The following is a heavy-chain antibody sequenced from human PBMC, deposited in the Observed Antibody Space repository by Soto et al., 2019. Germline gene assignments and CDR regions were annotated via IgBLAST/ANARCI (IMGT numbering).Heavy chain of an antibody. CDR1: GYTFSSYG. D-gene: IGHD3-22*01. J-gene: IGHJ4*02. V-gene: IGHV1-18*01. CDR3: ARGGQNVYYESRAMVDY. CDR2: ISAYNGST. Sequence: QVQLVQSGAEVKKPGASVKVSCKASGYTFSSYGLSWVRQAPGQGLEWMGWISAYNGSTNYAQKLQGRVTMTPDTSTSTADMELRSLRSGDSAVYYCARGGQNVYYESRAMVDYWGQGTLVTVSS.